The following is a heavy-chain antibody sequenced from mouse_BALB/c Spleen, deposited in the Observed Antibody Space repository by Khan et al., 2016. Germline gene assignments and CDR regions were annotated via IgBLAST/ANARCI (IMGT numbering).Heavy chain of an antibody. V-gene: IGHV1-54*01. Sequence: QVQLQQSGAELVRPGTSVKVSCKASGYAFTNYLIEWVKQRPGQGLEWIGVINPGSGGTNYNEKFKGKATLTADKSSSTAYMQLSSLTSEDSAGYGCARGYDGYFDVWGAGTTVTVSS. J-gene: IGHJ1*01. CDR1: GYAFTNYL. CDR3: ARGYDGYFDV. CDR2: INPGSGGT. D-gene: IGHD2-14*01.